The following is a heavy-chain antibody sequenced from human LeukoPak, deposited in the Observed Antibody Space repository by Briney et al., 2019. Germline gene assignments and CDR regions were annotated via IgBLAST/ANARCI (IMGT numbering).Heavy chain of an antibody. CDR1: GFAFDTYS. J-gene: IGHJ5*02. CDR2: ISSWSSFI. V-gene: IGHV3-21*01. Sequence: GGSLRLSCAASGFAFDTYSMTWVRQAPGKGLEWVSSISSWSSFIYSADSVTGRLTISRDNAKNSLYLQMNSLRAEDTAVYYCARAGSTNSWFDPWGQGTLVIVSS. CDR3: ARAGSTNSWFDP. D-gene: IGHD2-2*01.